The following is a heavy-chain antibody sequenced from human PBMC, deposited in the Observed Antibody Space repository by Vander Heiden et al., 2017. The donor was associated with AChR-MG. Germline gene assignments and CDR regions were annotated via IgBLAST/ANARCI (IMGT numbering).Heavy chain of an antibody. J-gene: IGHJ4*02. Sequence: QVQLVESGGGVVQPGRSLRLSCAASGFTFSSYGMHWVRQAPGKGLEWVAVIWYDGSNKYYADSVKGRFTISRDNSKNTLYLQMNSLRAEDTAVYYCARLGTGITGTIDYWGQGTLVTVSS. V-gene: IGHV3-33*01. CDR3: ARLGTGITGTIDY. D-gene: IGHD1-7*01. CDR1: GFTFSSYG. CDR2: IWYDGSNK.